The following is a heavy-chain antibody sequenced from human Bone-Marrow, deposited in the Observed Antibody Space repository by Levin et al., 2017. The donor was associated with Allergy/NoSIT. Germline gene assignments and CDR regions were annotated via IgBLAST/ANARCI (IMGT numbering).Heavy chain of an antibody. Sequence: QSGGSLRLSCAASGFNFNTYTMNWVRQAPGKGLEWVSLISSSGSSIYYADSVKGRFTISRDNAKNALFLQMSSLRVEDTAVYYCARLRGLLLPTSYPDYWGQGTLVAVSS. CDR3: ARLRGLLLPTSYPDY. D-gene: IGHD3-22*01. CDR1: GFNFNTYT. CDR2: ISSSGSSI. J-gene: IGHJ4*02. V-gene: IGHV3-48*01.